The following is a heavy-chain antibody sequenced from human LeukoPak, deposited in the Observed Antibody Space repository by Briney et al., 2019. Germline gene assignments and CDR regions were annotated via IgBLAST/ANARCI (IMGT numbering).Heavy chain of an antibody. D-gene: IGHD3-22*01. V-gene: IGHV3-21*04. CDR2: ISSSSSYI. Sequence: GGSLRLSCAASGFTFSSYSMNWVRQAPGKGLEWVSSISSSSSYIYYADSVKGRFTISRDNAKNSLYLQMNSLRAEDTALYYCATFYDSSGMNYWGQGTLVTVSS. CDR1: GFTFSSYS. CDR3: ATFYDSSGMNY. J-gene: IGHJ4*02.